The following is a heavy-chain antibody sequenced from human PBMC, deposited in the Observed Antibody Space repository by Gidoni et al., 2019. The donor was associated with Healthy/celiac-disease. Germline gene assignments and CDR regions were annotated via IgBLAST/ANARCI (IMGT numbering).Heavy chain of an antibody. CDR1: GGSISSGGYY. D-gene: IGHD4-17*01. Sequence: QVQLQESGPGLVKPSQTLSLTCTVSGGSISSGGYYWRWIRQHPGKGLEWIGYIYYSWGTYYHPSLKRRVTISVDTSKNQFSLKLSSVTAADTAVYYCARDYGGNRNFDYWGQGTLVTVSS. J-gene: IGHJ4*02. CDR2: IYYSWGT. CDR3: ARDYGGNRNFDY. V-gene: IGHV4-31*03.